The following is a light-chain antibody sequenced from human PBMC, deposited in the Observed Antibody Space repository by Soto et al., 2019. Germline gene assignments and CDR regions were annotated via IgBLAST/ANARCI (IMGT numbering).Light chain of an antibody. CDR2: DAF. Sequence: EVVMTQSPATLSVSPGERATLSCRASQSVGSKLAWYQQKPGQAPRLLIFDAFTRATGIPARFSGSGSGTEFTLFFSSLQSEDFAVYYCQQYNNWPPLTFGGGTKVDIK. J-gene: IGKJ4*01. CDR1: QSVGSK. CDR3: QQYNNWPPLT. V-gene: IGKV3-15*01.